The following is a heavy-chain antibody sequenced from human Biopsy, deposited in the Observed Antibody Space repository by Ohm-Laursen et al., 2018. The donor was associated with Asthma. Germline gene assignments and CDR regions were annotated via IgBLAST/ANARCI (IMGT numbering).Heavy chain of an antibody. V-gene: IGHV4-39*02. CDR1: GDAMSTSGSY. Sequence: GTLSLTCIVSGDAMSTSGSYWGWIRQSPGKGLEWIGSIYYSGRTYYNPSLESRFTISADTSKNHFSLKVTSVTAADTAVYYCARAVSSSSYWYFDLWGRGDLVTVSS. D-gene: IGHD6-6*01. CDR2: IYYSGRT. CDR3: ARAVSSSSYWYFDL. J-gene: IGHJ2*01.